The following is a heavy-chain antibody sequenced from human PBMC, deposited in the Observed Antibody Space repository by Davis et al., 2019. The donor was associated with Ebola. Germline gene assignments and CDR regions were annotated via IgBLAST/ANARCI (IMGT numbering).Heavy chain of an antibody. Sequence: PGGSLRLSCAASGFTFDDYAMNWVRHAPGKGLERVSGINWNGGSTGYADSVKGRFTISRDNAKNSLYLQMNSLRVEDTALYYCAREGRYCNGNTCYGGTLDYWGQGTLVTVSS. D-gene: IGHD2-15*01. CDR2: INWNGGST. CDR3: AREGRYCNGNTCYGGTLDY. J-gene: IGHJ4*02. CDR1: GFTFDDYA. V-gene: IGHV3-20*04.